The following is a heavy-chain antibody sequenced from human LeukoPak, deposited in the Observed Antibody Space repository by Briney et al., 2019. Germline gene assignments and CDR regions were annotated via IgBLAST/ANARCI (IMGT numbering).Heavy chain of an antibody. CDR2: ISSSSSYI. V-gene: IGHV3-21*01. Sequence: PGGSLRLSCAASGFTFSSYSMNWVRQAPGKGLEWVSSISSSSSYIYYADSVKGRFTISRDNAKNSLYLQMNSLSAEDTAVYYCARDEGYCSGGSCYSDATHYWGQGTLVTVSS. CDR3: ARDEGYCSGGSCYSDATHY. J-gene: IGHJ4*02. CDR1: GFTFSSYS. D-gene: IGHD2-15*01.